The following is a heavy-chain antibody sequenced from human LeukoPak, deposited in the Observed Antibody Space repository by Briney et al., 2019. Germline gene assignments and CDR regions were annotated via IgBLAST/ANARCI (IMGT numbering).Heavy chain of an antibody. CDR3: ARLAPTTWFGGGRPDY. CDR2: IYQSGST. J-gene: IGHJ4*02. V-gene: IGHV4-30-2*01. CDR1: GGSISSGGYY. D-gene: IGHD3-10*01. Sequence: KSSQTLSLTCTVSGGSISSGGYYWSWIRQPPGKGLEWIGYIYQSGSTYYNPSLKSRVTISVDRSKTQFSLKLSSVTAADTAVYYCARLAPTTWFGGGRPDYWGQGTLVTVSS.